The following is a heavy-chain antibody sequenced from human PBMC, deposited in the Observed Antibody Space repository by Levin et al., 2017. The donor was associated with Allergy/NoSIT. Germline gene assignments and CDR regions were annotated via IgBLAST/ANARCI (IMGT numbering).Heavy chain of an antibody. Sequence: GGSLRLSCAAAGFTFSSHGMHWVRQVPGKGLEWVAAISYDGSKKYFIDSVKGRFTISRDNSKNTVYLQMNSLRADDTAVYYCAKDYEWLGDRYMDVWGKGTTVSV. CDR3: AKDYEWLGDRYMDV. D-gene: IGHD3-10*01. V-gene: IGHV3-30*18. CDR1: GFTFSSHG. J-gene: IGHJ6*03. CDR2: ISYDGSKK.